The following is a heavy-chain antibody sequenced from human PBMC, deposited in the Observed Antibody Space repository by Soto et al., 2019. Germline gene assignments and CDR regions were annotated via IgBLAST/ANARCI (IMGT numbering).Heavy chain of an antibody. CDR1: GFTFSSYA. CDR3: AKDTTGGSSSWLYFFDY. J-gene: IGHJ4*02. Sequence: GGSLRLSCAASGFTFSSYAMSWVRQAPGKGLEWVSAISGSGGSTYYADSVKGRFTISRDNSKNTLYVQMNSLRAEDTAVYYCAKDTTGGSSSWLYFFDYWGQGTLVTVSS. D-gene: IGHD6-13*01. CDR2: ISGSGGST. V-gene: IGHV3-23*01.